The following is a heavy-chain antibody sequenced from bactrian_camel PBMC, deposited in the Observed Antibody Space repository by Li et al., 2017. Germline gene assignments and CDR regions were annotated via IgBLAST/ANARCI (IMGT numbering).Heavy chain of an antibody. Sequence: VQLVESGGGSVQAGGSLRLSCAASGSTFSSYWMYWVCQAPGKGLEWVSSIYSYGSNTLYADSVKGRFTISRDNAKNTLYLQMINLKPEDTAVYYCAADGGTYSWALSYWGQGTQVTVS. CDR3: AADGGTYSWALSY. V-gene: IGHV3-2*01. J-gene: IGHJ4*01. CDR1: GSTFSSYW. D-gene: IGHD7*01. CDR2: IYSYGSNT.